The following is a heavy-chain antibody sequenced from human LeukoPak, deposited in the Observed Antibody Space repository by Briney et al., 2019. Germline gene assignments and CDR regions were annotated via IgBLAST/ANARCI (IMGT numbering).Heavy chain of an antibody. CDR3: AREAVTMVRGVNYYFDY. CDR1: GGTFSSYA. Sequence: GASVKVSCKASGGTFSSYAISWVRQAPGQGLEWMGRIIPIFGTANYAQKFQGRVTITTDESTSTAYMELSSLRSEDTAVYYCAREAVTMVRGVNYYFDYWGQGTLVTVSS. CDR2: IIPIFGTA. V-gene: IGHV1-69*05. D-gene: IGHD3-10*01. J-gene: IGHJ4*02.